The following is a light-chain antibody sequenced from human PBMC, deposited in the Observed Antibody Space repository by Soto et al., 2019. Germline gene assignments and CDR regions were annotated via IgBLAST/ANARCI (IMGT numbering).Light chain of an antibody. V-gene: IGLV1-40*01. Sequence: QSVLTQPPSVSGAPGQRVTISCTGSSSNIGAGYDVHWYQQLPGTAPKLLIYGNSNRPSGVPDRFSGSKSGTSASLAITGFRAEDEADYYCQSYDSSLSGYVVFGGGTKLTVL. CDR2: GNS. J-gene: IGLJ2*01. CDR1: SSNIGAGYD. CDR3: QSYDSSLSGYVV.